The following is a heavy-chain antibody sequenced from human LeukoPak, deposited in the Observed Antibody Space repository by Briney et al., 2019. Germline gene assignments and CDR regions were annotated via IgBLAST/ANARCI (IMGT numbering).Heavy chain of an antibody. Sequence: SETLSLTCTVSGGSFTSHFWSWIRQPPGKGLEWIGYIYYSGTINYNPSLKSRVTISVDTSKNQVSLKMTSVTAADTAVYFCARAIAVVDYWGQGTLVTVSS. CDR3: ARAIAVVDY. CDR2: IYYSGTI. V-gene: IGHV4-59*08. D-gene: IGHD6-19*01. J-gene: IGHJ4*02. CDR1: GGSFTSHF.